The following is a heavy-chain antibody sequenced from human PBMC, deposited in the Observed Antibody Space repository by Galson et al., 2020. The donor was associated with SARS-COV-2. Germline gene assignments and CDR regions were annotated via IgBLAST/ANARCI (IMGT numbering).Heavy chain of an antibody. CDR3: AKDRRTPYDSDGYEFDY. Sequence: GGSLRLSCAASGFTFSSCALHWVRQAPGKGLEWVAHIRYDGARENYADSVKGRFTISRDNAKSTLYLQMNSLSPEDTAVYYCAKDRRTPYDSDGYEFDYWGQGTLVTVSS. J-gene: IGHJ4*02. CDR1: GFTFSSCA. CDR2: IRYDGARE. V-gene: IGHV3-30*02. D-gene: IGHD3-22*01.